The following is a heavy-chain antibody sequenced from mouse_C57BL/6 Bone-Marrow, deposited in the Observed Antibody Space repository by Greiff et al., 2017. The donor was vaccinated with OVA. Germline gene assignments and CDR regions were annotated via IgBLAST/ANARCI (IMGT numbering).Heavy chain of an antibody. CDR1: GYAFTNYL. J-gene: IGHJ1*03. CDR3: ARGANWDEGYFDV. Sequence: VQLQQSGAELVRPGTSVKVSCKASGYAFTNYLIEWVKQRPGQGLEWIGVINPGSGGTNYNEKFKGTATLTADKSSSTAYMQLSSLTSEDSAVYFCARGANWDEGYFDVWGTGTTVTVSS. D-gene: IGHD4-1*01. CDR2: INPGSGGT. V-gene: IGHV1-54*01.